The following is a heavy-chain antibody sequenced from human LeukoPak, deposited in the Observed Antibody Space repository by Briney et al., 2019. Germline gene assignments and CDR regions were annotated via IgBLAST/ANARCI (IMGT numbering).Heavy chain of an antibody. D-gene: IGHD3-3*01. Sequence: GRSLRLSCAASGFTFSSYAMHWVRQAPGKGLEWVAVISYDGSNKYYADSVKGRSTISRDNSKNTLYLQMNSLRAEDTAVYYCARDGDFEWLFFDYWGQGTLVTVSS. CDR2: ISYDGSNK. V-gene: IGHV3-30-3*01. CDR3: ARDGDFEWLFFDY. J-gene: IGHJ4*02. CDR1: GFTFSSYA.